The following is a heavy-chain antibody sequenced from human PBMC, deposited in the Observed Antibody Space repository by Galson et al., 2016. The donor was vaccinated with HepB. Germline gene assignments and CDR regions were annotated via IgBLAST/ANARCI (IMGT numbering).Heavy chain of an antibody. CDR2: IFPDDSDT. J-gene: IGHJ5*02. V-gene: IGHV5-51*01. Sequence: QSGAEVKKPGESLKISCPGSGYAFTYYWIAWVRQVPGKGLEWMGIIFPDDSDTRYSPSFQGLVTLSVDKSINTGYLQWSSLKASDTAMYYCVRPETGHTSSWPTWGQGTLVTVSS. CDR1: GYAFTYYW. CDR3: VRPETGHTSSWPT. D-gene: IGHD6-13*01.